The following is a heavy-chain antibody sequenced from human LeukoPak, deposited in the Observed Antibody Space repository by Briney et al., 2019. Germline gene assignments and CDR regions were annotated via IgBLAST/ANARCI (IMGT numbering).Heavy chain of an antibody. D-gene: IGHD5-12*01. J-gene: IGHJ4*02. Sequence: GGSLRLSCAASGFTFSSYGMHWVRQAPGKGLEWVAFIRYDGSNKYYADSVRGRFTISRDNSKNTLYLQMNSLRAEDTAVYYCAKAQNSGYDYENFDYWGQGTLVTVSS. CDR1: GFTFSSYG. V-gene: IGHV3-30*02. CDR3: AKAQNSGYDYENFDY. CDR2: IRYDGSNK.